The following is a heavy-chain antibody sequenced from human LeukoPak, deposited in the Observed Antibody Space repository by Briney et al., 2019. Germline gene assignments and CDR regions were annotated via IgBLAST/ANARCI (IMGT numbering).Heavy chain of an antibody. Sequence: PGGSLRLSCAASGFTFRTYGMSWVRQAPGKGLQWVASIWNDGSDRYYTDSVKGRFTISRDNPNNTVFLQMNSLRGADTAVYYCGKCAGATHWYFDLWGRGTLVTVSS. CDR2: IWNDGSDR. D-gene: IGHD1-26*01. CDR1: GFTFRTYG. V-gene: IGHV3-33*06. CDR3: GKCAGATHWYFDL. J-gene: IGHJ2*01.